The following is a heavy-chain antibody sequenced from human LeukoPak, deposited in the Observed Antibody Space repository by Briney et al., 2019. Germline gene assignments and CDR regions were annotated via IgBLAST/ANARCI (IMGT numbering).Heavy chain of an antibody. J-gene: IGHJ6*02. CDR2: IYHSGST. V-gene: IGHV4-59*08. Sequence: SETLSLTCTVSVGSINSYYWRWIRQPPGKGLEWIGYIYHSGSTHYNPSRKSRVIISLDTYKNQFSLNLSSVTAAGTAVYYCARLKYIPYYNYDLDVWGQGTTVTVSS. CDR1: VGSINSYY. D-gene: IGHD2-2*02. CDR3: ARLKYIPYYNYDLDV.